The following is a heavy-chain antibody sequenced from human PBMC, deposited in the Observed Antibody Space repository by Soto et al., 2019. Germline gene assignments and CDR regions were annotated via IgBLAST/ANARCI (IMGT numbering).Heavy chain of an antibody. CDR1: GYTSTGYY. D-gene: IGHD5-18*01. V-gene: IGHV1-3*01. CDR3: ARERGRGYSYGLFY. Sequence: ASVKVSCKASGYTSTGYYMYWVRQAPGQRLEWMGWINAGNGNTKYSQKFQGRVTITRDTSASTAYMELSSLRSEDTAVYYCARERGRGYSYGLFYWGQGTLVTVSS. CDR2: INAGNGNT. J-gene: IGHJ4*02.